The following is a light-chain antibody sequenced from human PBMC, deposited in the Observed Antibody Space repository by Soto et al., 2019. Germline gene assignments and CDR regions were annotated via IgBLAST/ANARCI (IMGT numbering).Light chain of an antibody. Sequence: IVLTQSPATLSVSPGERVTLSCRASQSVSSNLAWYQQKPGQAPRLLIYGASSRATGIPARFSGSGSGTDFTLSISRLDPEDFAEYYCQQYGGSITFGPGTKVDIK. V-gene: IGKV3-20*01. CDR2: GAS. CDR1: QSVSSN. J-gene: IGKJ3*01. CDR3: QQYGGSIT.